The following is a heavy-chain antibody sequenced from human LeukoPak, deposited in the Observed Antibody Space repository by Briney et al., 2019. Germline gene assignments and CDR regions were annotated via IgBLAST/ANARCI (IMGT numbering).Heavy chain of an antibody. V-gene: IGHV1-8*01. CDR2: MNPNSGNT. D-gene: IGHD6-19*01. Sequence: ASVTVSCKASGYTFTNYDINWVRQATGQGLEWMGWMNPNSGNTGYAQQFQGRVTMTWDTSISTAYMELSSLRSEDTAVYYCARDLAVAGTPDAFDIWGQGTMVTVSS. CDR3: ARDLAVAGTPDAFDI. CDR1: GYTFTNYD. J-gene: IGHJ3*02.